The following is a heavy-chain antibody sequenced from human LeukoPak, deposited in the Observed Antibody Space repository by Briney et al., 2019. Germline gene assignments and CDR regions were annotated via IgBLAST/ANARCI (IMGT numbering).Heavy chain of an antibody. J-gene: IGHJ4*02. V-gene: IGHV3-23*01. D-gene: IGHD1-26*01. CDR2: ISGGGGST. CDR1: GFTFTSYS. CDR3: AKGGKWDVTPFDY. Sequence: PGGSLRLPCAASGFTFTSYSMNWARQAPGKGLEWVSTISGGGGSTYYADSVKGRFTISRDNSKNTLYLQVNSLRAEDTAVYYCAKGGKWDVTPFDYWGQGTLVTVSS.